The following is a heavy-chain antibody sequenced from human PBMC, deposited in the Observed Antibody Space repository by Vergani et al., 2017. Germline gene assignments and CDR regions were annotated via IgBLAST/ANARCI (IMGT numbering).Heavy chain of an antibody. Sequence: EVQLVESGGGLVKPGGSLRLSCAASGFTFSSYSMNWVRQAPGKGLEWVSGISWNSGSIGYADSVKGRFTISRYNAKNSLYLQMNSLRAEDTALYYCAKGVIAHAFDIWGQGTMVTVSS. V-gene: IGHV3-9*01. CDR3: AKGVIAHAFDI. D-gene: IGHD3-10*01. CDR1: GFTFSSYS. J-gene: IGHJ3*02. CDR2: ISWNSGSI.